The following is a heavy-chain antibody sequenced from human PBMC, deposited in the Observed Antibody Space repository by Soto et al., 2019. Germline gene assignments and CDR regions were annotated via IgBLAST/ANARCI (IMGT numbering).Heavy chain of an antibody. CDR3: AREHTERWLKPEPHDI. D-gene: IGHD5-12*01. CDR1: GFTFSSYA. CDR2: ISYDGSNK. V-gene: IGHV3-30-3*01. J-gene: IGHJ3*02. Sequence: QVQLVETGAGVVQPGRSLRLSCAASGFTFSSYAMHWVRQAPDKGLEWGAVISYDGSNKYYSDSVKGRFTTSRDNSKNTLYLQMNSLRAEDTAVYYCAREHTERWLKPEPHDIWGQGTMVTVSS.